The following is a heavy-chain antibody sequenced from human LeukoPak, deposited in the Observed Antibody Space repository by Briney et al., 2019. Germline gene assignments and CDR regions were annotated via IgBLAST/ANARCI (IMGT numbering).Heavy chain of an antibody. CDR2: VYYTGST. CDR3: ARMYSGTSYYFDF. J-gene: IGHJ4*02. D-gene: IGHD1-26*01. V-gene: IGHV4-59*01. Sequence: SETLSLTCPVSGGSISNYYYWTWIRQPPGKGLEWIGYVYYTGSTNFNPSLKSRVTMSLDTSRNQFSLRLISVAAADTAVYYCARMYSGTSYYFDFWGQGTLVTVSS. CDR1: GGSISNYY.